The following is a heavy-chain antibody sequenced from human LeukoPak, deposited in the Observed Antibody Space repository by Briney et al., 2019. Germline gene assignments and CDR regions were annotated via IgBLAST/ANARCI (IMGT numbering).Heavy chain of an antibody. CDR2: IYYSGST. CDR3: ARATPAVRRSYFDY. V-gene: IGHV4-59*08. CDR1: GGSISSYY. Sequence: SETLSLTCTVSGGSISSYYWSWIRQPPGKGLEWIGYIYYSGSTNYNPSLKSRVTISVDTSKNQFSLKLSSVTAADTAVYYCARATPAVRRSYFDYWGQGTLVTVSS. J-gene: IGHJ4*02. D-gene: IGHD6-6*01.